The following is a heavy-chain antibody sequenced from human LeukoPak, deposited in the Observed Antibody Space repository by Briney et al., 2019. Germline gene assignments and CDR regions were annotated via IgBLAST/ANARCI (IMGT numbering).Heavy chain of an antibody. D-gene: IGHD3-10*01. CDR2: IYSGGST. CDR1: GFTVSSNF. V-gene: IGHV3-53*01. Sequence: GGSLRLSCAASGFTVSSNFMTWVRQAPGQGLEWVSVIYSGGSTYYADSVKGRFTISRDNSKNTLYLQMNSLRAEDTAVYYCASNPYGSGSYPFLYWGQGTLVTVSS. J-gene: IGHJ4*02. CDR3: ASNPYGSGSYPFLY.